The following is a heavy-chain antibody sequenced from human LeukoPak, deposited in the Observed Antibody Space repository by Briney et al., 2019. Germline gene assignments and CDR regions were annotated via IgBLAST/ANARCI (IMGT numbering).Heavy chain of an antibody. V-gene: IGHV4-30-4*07. D-gene: IGHD3-10*01. CDR2: IYYSGST. CDR3: ARHGYGSYPDY. Sequence: PSETLSLTCAVTGGSISSGGYFWSWLRQPPGKGLEWSGYIYYSGSTYYNPSLKSRVTISVDTSKNQFSLKLSSVTAADTAVYYCARHGYGSYPDYWGQGTLVTVSS. CDR1: GGSISSGGYF. J-gene: IGHJ4*02.